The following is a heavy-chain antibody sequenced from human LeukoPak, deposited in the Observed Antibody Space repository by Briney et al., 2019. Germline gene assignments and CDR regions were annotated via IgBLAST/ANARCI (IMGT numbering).Heavy chain of an antibody. CDR1: GYTFTDYF. D-gene: IGHD1-7*01. CDR2: INLNSGAI. J-gene: IGHJ4*02. Sequence: ASVKVSCKASGYTFTDYFCHWVRQAPGPGLERMGRINLNSGAIEYAQQFQGRVTMTRDKSISTAYMELSGLTSDDTAVYYCASDLSFTANLELDYWGQGTLVTVSS. V-gene: IGHV1-2*06. CDR3: ASDLSFTANLELDY.